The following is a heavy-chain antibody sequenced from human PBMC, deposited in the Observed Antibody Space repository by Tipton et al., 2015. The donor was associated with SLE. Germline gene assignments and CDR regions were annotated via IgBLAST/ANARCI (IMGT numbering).Heavy chain of an antibody. Sequence: SLRLSCAASGFTFSSYSINWVRQAPGKGLEWLSYITSSSSTIYYADSVKGRFTISRDNAKNSLYLQMNSLRAEDTAVYYCARDRIAAAAKGDAFDIWGQGTMVTVSS. CDR3: ARDRIAAAAKGDAFDI. V-gene: IGHV3-48*04. CDR2: ITSSSSTI. J-gene: IGHJ3*02. D-gene: IGHD6-13*01. CDR1: GFTFSSYS.